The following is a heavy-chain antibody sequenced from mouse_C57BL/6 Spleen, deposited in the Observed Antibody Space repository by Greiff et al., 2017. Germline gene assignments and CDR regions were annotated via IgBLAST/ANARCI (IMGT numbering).Heavy chain of an antibody. V-gene: IGHV5-4*01. CDR2: ISDGGSYT. J-gene: IGHJ2*01. CDR1: GFTFSSYA. CDR3: ARDREGNYYFDY. D-gene: IGHD2-1*01. Sequence: EVMLVESGGGLVKPGGSLKLSCAASGFTFSSYAMSWVRQTPEKRLEWVATISDGGSYTYYPDNVKGRFTISRDNAKNNLYLQMSHLKSEDTAMYYWARDREGNYYFDYWGQGTTLTVSS.